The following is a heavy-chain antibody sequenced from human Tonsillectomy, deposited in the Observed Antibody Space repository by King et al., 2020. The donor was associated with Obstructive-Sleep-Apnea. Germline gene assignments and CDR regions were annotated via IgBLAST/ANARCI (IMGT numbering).Heavy chain of an antibody. CDR3: ARIFAYCGGDCYHFDY. CDR2: IDWDDDK. CDR1: GFSLSTSGMC. Sequence: TLKESGPALVKPTQTLTLTCTFSGFSLSTSGMCVSWIRQPPGKALEWLARIDWDDDKYYSTSLKTRLTISKDTSKNQVVLIMTNMDPVDTATYFCARIFAYCGGDCYHFDYWGQGTLVTVSS. D-gene: IGHD2-21*02. J-gene: IGHJ4*02. V-gene: IGHV2-70*11.